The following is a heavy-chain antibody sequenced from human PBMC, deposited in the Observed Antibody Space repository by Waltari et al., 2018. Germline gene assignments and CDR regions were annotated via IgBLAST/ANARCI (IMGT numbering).Heavy chain of an antibody. CDR1: GFSVSNCY. V-gene: IGHV3-53*01. Sequence: EVQLVESGGGLIQPGGSLRLSCAASGFSVSNCYVSWGRQAPGKGLEWISFIYGVDSTLYVDSVKGRFTVSRDNSKNTVHLQMNSVRVDDTAVYYCATFSNWVHDTFDIWGQGTLVSVSS. D-gene: IGHD3-16*01. CDR3: ATFSNWVHDTFDI. CDR2: IYGVDST. J-gene: IGHJ3*02.